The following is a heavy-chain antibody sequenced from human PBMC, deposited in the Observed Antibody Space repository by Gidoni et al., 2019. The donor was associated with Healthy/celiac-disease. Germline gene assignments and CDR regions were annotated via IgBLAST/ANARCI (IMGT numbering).Heavy chain of an antibody. J-gene: IGHJ1*01. V-gene: IGHV3-23*04. D-gene: IGHD3-22*01. CDR2: ISGSGGST. CDR1: GFTFSSYA. CDR3: ATAYDSSGYYYEPEYFQH. Sequence: EVQLVESGGGLVQPGGSLRLSCAASGFTFSSYAMSWVRQAPGKGLEWVSAISGSGGSTYYADSVKGRFTISRDNSKNTLYLQMNSLRAEDTAVYYCATAYDSSGYYYEPEYFQHWGQGTLVTVSS.